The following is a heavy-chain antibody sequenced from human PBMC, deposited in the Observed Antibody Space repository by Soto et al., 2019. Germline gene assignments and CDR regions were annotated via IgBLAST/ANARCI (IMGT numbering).Heavy chain of an antibody. CDR1: GFTFRKFW. V-gene: IGHV3-74*01. CDR2: ISSDGTTT. D-gene: IGHD2-8*01. J-gene: IGHJ1*01. CDR3: AIQDCTNDVCLEAAVTVGGALES. Sequence: EVQLVQSGGGLAQPGKSLRLSCAASGFTFRKFWMHWVRQVPGKGPVWVSYISSDGTTTDYADSVKGRFTISRDSAKDTLYLKMDSLRAEDTAVYYCAIQDCTNDVCLEAAVTVGGALESWGQGTLVTVSS.